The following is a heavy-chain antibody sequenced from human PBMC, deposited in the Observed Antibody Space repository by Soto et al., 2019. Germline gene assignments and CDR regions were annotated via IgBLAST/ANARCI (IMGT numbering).Heavy chain of an antibody. D-gene: IGHD6-19*01. Sequence: GGSLRLSCAASGFSFSTYDMSWVRQAPWKGLEWVSTIAASGRNSDYADSVKGRFTSSRDNSKNTLYLQMNSLKADDTAVYYCAKDQFIAVAGSFDYWGQGTLVTVSS. CDR3: AKDQFIAVAGSFDY. J-gene: IGHJ4*02. CDR1: GFSFSTYD. V-gene: IGHV3-23*01. CDR2: IAASGRNS.